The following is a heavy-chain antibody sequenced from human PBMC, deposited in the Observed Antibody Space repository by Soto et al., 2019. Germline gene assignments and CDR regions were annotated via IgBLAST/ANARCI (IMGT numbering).Heavy chain of an antibody. CDR1: GGSISSSSYY. CDR2: IYYSGST. CDR3: ARLPIAAAGYYCDY. J-gene: IGHJ4*02. V-gene: IGHV4-39*01. D-gene: IGHD6-13*01. Sequence: QLQLQESGPGLVKPSETLSLTCTVSGGSISSSSYYWGWIRQPPGKGLEWIGSIYYSGSTYYNPSLKSRVIISVDTSKNQFSLKLSSVTAADTAVYYCARLPIAAAGYYCDYWGQGTLVTVSS.